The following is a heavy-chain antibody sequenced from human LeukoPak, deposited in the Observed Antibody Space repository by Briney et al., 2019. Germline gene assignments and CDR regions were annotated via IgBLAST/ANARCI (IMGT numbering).Heavy chain of an antibody. Sequence: GGSLRLSCAASGFTFNTYTMNWVRQAPGKGLEWVSYISGSSGIIDYADSVRGRFTISGDNAKNSLYLQMNSLRAEDTAVYYRTTTVVGPTPWGQGTLVTVSS. J-gene: IGHJ5*02. CDR2: ISGSSGII. CDR1: GFTFNTYT. V-gene: IGHV3-48*01. D-gene: IGHD1-26*01. CDR3: TTTVVGPTP.